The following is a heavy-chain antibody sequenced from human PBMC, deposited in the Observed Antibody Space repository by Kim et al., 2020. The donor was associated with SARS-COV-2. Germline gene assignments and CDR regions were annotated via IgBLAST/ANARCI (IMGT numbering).Heavy chain of an antibody. Sequence: SETLSLTCTVSGGSISSYYWSWIRQPPGKGLEWIGYIYYSGSTNYNPSLKSRVTISVDTSKNQFSLKLSSVTAADTAVYYCARDGSRGWYHGAFDIWGQGTMVTVSS. D-gene: IGHD3-10*01. CDR2: IYYSGST. V-gene: IGHV4-59*13. J-gene: IGHJ3*02. CDR3: ARDGSRGWYHGAFDI. CDR1: GGSISSYY.